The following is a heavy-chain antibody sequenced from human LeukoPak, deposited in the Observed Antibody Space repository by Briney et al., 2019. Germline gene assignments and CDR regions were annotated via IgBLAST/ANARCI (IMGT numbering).Heavy chain of an antibody. D-gene: IGHD6-25*01. CDR2: INHSGST. CDR3: ARRGYSSGWNRFDY. CDR1: GGSFSGYY. V-gene: IGHV4-34*01. J-gene: IGHJ4*02. Sequence: PSETLSLTCAVYGGSFSGYYWSWIRQPPGKGLEWIGEINHSGSTNYNPSLKSRVTISVDTSKNQFSLKLSSVTAADTAVYYCARRGYSSGWNRFDYWGQGTLVTVSS.